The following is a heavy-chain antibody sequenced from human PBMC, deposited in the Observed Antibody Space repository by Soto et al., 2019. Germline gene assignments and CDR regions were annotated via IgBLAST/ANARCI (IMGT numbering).Heavy chain of an antibody. Sequence: QTLSLTCAISGDSVSSNSGAWNWIRQSPSRGLEWLGRTYYRSRWSFDDALSVKGRATIDPDTSKNQFSLHLDPLTPEDTALYYCARVTWLRRMDVWAQRTPVPVS. J-gene: IGHJ6*02. CDR2: TYYRSRWSF. CDR3: ARVTWLRRMDV. D-gene: IGHD3-16*02. V-gene: IGHV6-1*01. CDR1: GDSVSSNSGA.